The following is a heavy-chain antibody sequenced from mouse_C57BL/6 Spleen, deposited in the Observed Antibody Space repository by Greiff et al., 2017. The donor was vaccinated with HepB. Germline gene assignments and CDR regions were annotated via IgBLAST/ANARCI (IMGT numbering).Heavy chain of an antibody. J-gene: IGHJ2*01. CDR3: ARDSYGSSYYFDY. Sequence: VMLVESEGGLVQPGSSMKLSCTASGFTFSDYYMAWVRQVPEKGLEWVANINYDGSSTYYLDSLKSRFIISRDNAKNILYLQMSSLKSEDTATYYCARDSYGSSYYFDYWGQGTTLTVSS. CDR2: INYDGSST. D-gene: IGHD1-1*01. CDR1: GFTFSDYY. V-gene: IGHV5-16*01.